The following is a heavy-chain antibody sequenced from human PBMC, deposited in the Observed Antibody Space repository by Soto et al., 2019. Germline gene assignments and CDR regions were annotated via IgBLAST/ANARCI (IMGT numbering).Heavy chain of an antibody. J-gene: IGHJ4*02. V-gene: IGHV3-30*18. Sequence: QVQLVESGGGVVQPGRSLRLSCAASGFTFSSYGMHWVRQAPGKGLEWVAVISYDGSNKYYADSVKGRFTISRDNSTNTLYLQMNSLRAEVTAVYYCAKSDSSSWYVPPFAYWGQGTLVTVSS. CDR2: ISYDGSNK. D-gene: IGHD6-13*01. CDR3: AKSDSSSWYVPPFAY. CDR1: GFTFSSYG.